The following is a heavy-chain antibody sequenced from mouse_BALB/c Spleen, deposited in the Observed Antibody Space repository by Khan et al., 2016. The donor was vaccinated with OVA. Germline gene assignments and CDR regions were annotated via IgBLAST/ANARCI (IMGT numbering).Heavy chain of an antibody. D-gene: IGHD4-1*01. CDR1: GYTFTSYW. V-gene: IGHV1-5*01. CDR2: IYPGNTDT. CDR3: TRRNWDDAWFAY. J-gene: IGHJ3*01. Sequence: VRLQQSGTVLARPGASVKMSCKASGYTFTSYWMHWVKQRPGQGLEWIGDIYPGNTDTNYNQKFKGKANLTAVTSTSTAYMELSSLTNEDSAIYYCTRRNWDDAWFAYWGEGTLVTVSA.